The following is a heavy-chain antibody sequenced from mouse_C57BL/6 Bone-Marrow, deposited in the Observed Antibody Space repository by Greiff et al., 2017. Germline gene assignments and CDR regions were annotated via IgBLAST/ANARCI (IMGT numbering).Heavy chain of an antibody. J-gene: IGHJ3*01. CDR3: AREVGFAY. D-gene: IGHD1-3*01. V-gene: IGHV1-50*01. CDR2: IDPSDSYT. Sequence: QVQLQQSGAELVKPGASVKLSCKASGYTFTSYWMQWVKQRPGQGLEWIGEIDPSDSYTNYNQKFKGKATLTVDTSSSTAYMQLSSLTSEDSAFYYCAREVGFAYWGQGTLVTVSA. CDR1: GYTFTSYW.